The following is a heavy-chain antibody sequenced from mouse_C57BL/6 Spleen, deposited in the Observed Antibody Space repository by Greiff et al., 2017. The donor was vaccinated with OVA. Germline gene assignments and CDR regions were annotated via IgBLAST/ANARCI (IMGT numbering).Heavy chain of an antibody. D-gene: IGHD2-4*01. CDR1: GYTFTDYY. Sequence: QVQLKQSGPELVKPGASVKISCKASGYTFTDYYINWVKQRPGQGLEWIGWIFPGSGSTYYNEKFKGKATLTVDTSSSTAYMLLSSLTSEDSAVYFCARRRAYDYDDGYFDYWGQGTTLTVSA. V-gene: IGHV1-75*01. J-gene: IGHJ2*01. CDR3: ARRRAYDYDDGYFDY. CDR2: IFPGSGST.